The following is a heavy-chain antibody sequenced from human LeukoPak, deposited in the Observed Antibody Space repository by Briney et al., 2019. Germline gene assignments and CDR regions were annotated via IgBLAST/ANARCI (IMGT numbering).Heavy chain of an antibody. CDR1: GYTFTSYD. Sequence: ASVKVSCKASGYTFTSYDINWVRQATGQGLEWMGWMNPNSGNTGYAQKFQGRLTMTRNTSISTAYMELSSLRSEDTAVYYCARGRYNWNDDDAFDIWGQGTMVTVSS. CDR3: ARGRYNWNDDDAFDI. J-gene: IGHJ3*02. D-gene: IGHD1-1*01. CDR2: MNPNSGNT. V-gene: IGHV1-8*01.